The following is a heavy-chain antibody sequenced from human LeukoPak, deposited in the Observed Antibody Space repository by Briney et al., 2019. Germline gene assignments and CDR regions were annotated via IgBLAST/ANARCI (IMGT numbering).Heavy chain of an antibody. CDR1: GYTFTSYD. CDR3: ARGPTYYYDSSGYYRPDYYYYYMDV. Sequence: ASVKVSCKASGYTFTSYDINWVRQATGQGLEWMGWMNPNSGNTGYAQKFQGRVTMTRNTSISTAYMELSSLRSEDTAVYYCARGPTYYYDSSGYYRPDYYYYYMDVWGKGTTVTVSS. V-gene: IGHV1-8*01. CDR2: MNPNSGNT. D-gene: IGHD3-22*01. J-gene: IGHJ6*03.